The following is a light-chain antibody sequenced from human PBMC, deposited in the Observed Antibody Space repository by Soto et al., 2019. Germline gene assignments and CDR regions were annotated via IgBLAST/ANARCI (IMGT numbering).Light chain of an antibody. CDR1: QSVSSSY. Sequence: PGERATLSCRASQSVSSSYLAWYQQKPGQAPRPLIYGASSRAIGIPDRFSGSGSGTDFTLTISRLEPEDFAVYYCQQYGSSPWTFGQGTKVDIK. CDR3: QQYGSSPWT. V-gene: IGKV3-20*01. J-gene: IGKJ1*01. CDR2: GAS.